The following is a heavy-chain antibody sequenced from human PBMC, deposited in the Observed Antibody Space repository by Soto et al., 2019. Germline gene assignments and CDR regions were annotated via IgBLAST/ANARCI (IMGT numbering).Heavy chain of an antibody. CDR3: ARDFPWRGYSYFDS. CDR1: GGSISSGAYY. V-gene: IGHV4-30-4*01. D-gene: IGHD3-3*01. J-gene: IGHJ4*02. Sequence: QVQLQESGPGLVKPSQTLSLTCTVSGGSISSGAYYWSWIRQPPGKGLEWIGSIYYSEITFYNPSLKSRFTISFDTSKTQFSLKLSSVTAADTAVYYCARDFPWRGYSYFDSWGQGTLVTVSS. CDR2: IYYSEIT.